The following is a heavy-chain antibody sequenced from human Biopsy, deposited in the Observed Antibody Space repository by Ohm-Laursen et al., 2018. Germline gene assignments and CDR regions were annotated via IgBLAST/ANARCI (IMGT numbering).Heavy chain of an antibody. CDR2: VYFSGNT. Sequence: SETLSLTCNVSGGSIRGSTYYWGWIRQTPGKGLEWIGSVYFSGNTYYNPSLGGRVTISVDTSKSQFSLKVRSVTAADTAVYYCARQGDSGRSFDYWGQGTLVTVSS. D-gene: IGHD3-10*01. V-gene: IGHV4-39*01. CDR3: ARQGDSGRSFDY. CDR1: GGSIRGSTYY. J-gene: IGHJ4*02.